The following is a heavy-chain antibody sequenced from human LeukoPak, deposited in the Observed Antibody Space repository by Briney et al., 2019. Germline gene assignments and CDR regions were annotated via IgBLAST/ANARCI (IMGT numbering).Heavy chain of an antibody. CDR3: ARGRVREAVADFDY. Sequence: PSETLSLTCAVYGGSFSGYYWSWIRQPPGKGLEWIGEINHSGSTNYNPSLKSRVTISVDTSKNQFSLKLSSVTAADTAVYYCARGRVREAVADFDYWGQGTLVTVSS. V-gene: IGHV4-34*01. D-gene: IGHD6-19*01. CDR2: INHSGST. J-gene: IGHJ4*02. CDR1: GGSFSGYY.